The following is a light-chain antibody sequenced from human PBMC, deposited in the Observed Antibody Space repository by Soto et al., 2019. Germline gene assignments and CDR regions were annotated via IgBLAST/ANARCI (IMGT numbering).Light chain of an antibody. J-gene: IGLJ3*02. Sequence: QPVLTQPASVSGSPGQSITISCTGTSSDVGGYNYVSWYQQHPGKAPKLMIYDVSNRPSGVSNRFSGSKSGNTASLTISGLQAEDEADYYCSSYTSSSILWVFGGGTKLTVL. V-gene: IGLV2-14*01. CDR3: SSYTSSSILWV. CDR2: DVS. CDR1: SSDVGGYNY.